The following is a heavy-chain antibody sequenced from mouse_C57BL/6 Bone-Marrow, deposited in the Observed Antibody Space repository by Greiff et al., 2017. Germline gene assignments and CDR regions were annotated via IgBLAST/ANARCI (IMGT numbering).Heavy chain of an antibody. CDR1: GYAFTNYL. V-gene: IGHV1-54*01. J-gene: IGHJ3*01. Sequence: QVQLKESGAELVRPGTSVKVSCKASGYAFTNYLIEWVKQRPGQGLEWIGVINPGSGGTNYNEKFKGQATLTADKSSSTAYMQLSSLTSEDSAVYFCVIYDGYSFAYWGQGTLVTVSA. D-gene: IGHD2-3*01. CDR2: INPGSGGT. CDR3: VIYDGYSFAY.